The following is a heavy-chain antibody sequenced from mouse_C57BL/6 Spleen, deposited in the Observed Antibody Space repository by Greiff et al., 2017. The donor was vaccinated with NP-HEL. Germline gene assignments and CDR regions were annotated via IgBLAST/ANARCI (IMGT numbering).Heavy chain of an antibody. V-gene: IGHV1-77*01. Sequence: QVHVKQSGAELVKPGASVKISCKASGYTFTDYYINWVKQRPGQGLEWIGKIGPGSGSTYYNEKFKGKATLTADKSSSTAYMQLSSLTSEDSAVYFCARFPYYYGSSYFNWYFDVWGTGTTVTVSS. D-gene: IGHD1-1*01. CDR2: IGPGSGST. J-gene: IGHJ1*03. CDR1: GYTFTDYY. CDR3: ARFPYYYGSSYFNWYFDV.